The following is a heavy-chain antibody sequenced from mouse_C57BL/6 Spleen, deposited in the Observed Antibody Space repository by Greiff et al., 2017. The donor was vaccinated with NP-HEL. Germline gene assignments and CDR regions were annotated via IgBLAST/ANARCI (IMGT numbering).Heavy chain of an antibody. CDR2: IDPSDSYT. CDR3: ARSGPEDPFDD. Sequence: QVQLQQPGAELVKPGASVKLSCKASGYTFTSYWMQWVKQRPGQGLEWIGEIDPSDSYTNYNQKFKGKATVTVDTSSSTAYMQLSSLTSEDSAVYYCARSGPEDPFDDWGQGTTLTVAS. V-gene: IGHV1-50*01. CDR1: GYTFTSYW. J-gene: IGHJ2*01. D-gene: IGHD3-1*01.